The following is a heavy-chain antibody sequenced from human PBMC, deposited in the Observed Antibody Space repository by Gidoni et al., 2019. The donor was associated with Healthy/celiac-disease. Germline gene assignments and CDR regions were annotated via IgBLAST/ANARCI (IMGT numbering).Heavy chain of an antibody. J-gene: IGHJ4*02. CDR1: GFTFDDYA. Sequence: DVQLVESGGGLVQPGRSLRRSCAASGFTFDDYAMHWLRQAPGKGLGWVSGISWNSGSIGYADSVKGRFTISRDNAKNSLYLQMNSLRAEDTALYYCAKDMTRQYGSGSHDYWGQGTLVTVSS. CDR2: ISWNSGSI. V-gene: IGHV3-9*01. CDR3: AKDMTRQYGSGSHDY. D-gene: IGHD3-10*01.